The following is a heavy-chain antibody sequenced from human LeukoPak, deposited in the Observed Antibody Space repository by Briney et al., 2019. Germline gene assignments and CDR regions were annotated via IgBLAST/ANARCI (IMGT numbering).Heavy chain of an antibody. CDR3: ARDKSGGYYYWFDP. Sequence: GGSLRLSCAASGFTVSNNYMSWVRQAPGKGLEWVSVIYSGGTTYYADSVKGRFTISRDNSKNTLYLQINSLRAEDTAVYYCARDKSGGYYYWFDPWGQGTLVTVSS. D-gene: IGHD3-22*01. CDR2: IYSGGTT. V-gene: IGHV3-53*01. J-gene: IGHJ5*02. CDR1: GFTVSNNY.